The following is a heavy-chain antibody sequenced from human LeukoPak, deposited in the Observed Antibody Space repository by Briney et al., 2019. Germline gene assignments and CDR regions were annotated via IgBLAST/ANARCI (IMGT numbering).Heavy chain of an antibody. J-gene: IGHJ1*01. Sequence: PSETLSLTCAVYGGSFSGYYWSWIRQPPGKGLEWIGEINHSGSTNYNPSLKSRVTISVDTSKNQFSLKLSSVTAADTAVYYCARMYSGSYLFQHWGQGTLVTVSS. CDR3: ARMYSGSYLFQH. D-gene: IGHD1-26*01. CDR1: GGSFSGYY. V-gene: IGHV4-34*01. CDR2: INHSGST.